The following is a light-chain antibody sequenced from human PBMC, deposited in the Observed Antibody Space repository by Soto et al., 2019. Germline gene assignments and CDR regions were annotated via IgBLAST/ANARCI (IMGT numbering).Light chain of an antibody. V-gene: IGLV2-14*01. CDR1: SSDVGGSNY. J-gene: IGLJ2*01. CDR2: DVS. Sequence: QSALTQPASVSGSPGQSISISRTGTSSDVGGSNYVSWYQQHPGKAPKLMIYDVSNRPSGVSNRFSGSKSGNTASLTISGLQAEDEADYYCSSYTSSSTLVVFGGGTKLTVL. CDR3: SSYTSSSTLVV.